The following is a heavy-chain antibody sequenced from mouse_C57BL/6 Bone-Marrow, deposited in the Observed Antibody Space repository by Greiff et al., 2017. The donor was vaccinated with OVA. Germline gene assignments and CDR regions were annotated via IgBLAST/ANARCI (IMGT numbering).Heavy chain of an antibody. CDR1: GYAFSSYW. J-gene: IGHJ3*01. V-gene: IGHV1-80*01. CDR2: IYPGDGDT. CDR3: ARERDYYGSSPHVFAY. D-gene: IGHD1-1*01. Sequence: QVQLQQSGAELVKPGASVKISCKASGYAFSSYWMNWVKQRPGKGLEWIGQIYPGDGDTNYNGKFKGKATLTADKSSSTAYMQLSSLTSEDSAVYCCARERDYYGSSPHVFAYWGQGTLVTVSA.